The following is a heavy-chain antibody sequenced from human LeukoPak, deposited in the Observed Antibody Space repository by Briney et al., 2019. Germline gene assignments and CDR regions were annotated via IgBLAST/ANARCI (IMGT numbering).Heavy chain of an antibody. J-gene: IGHJ6*03. D-gene: IGHD3-10*01. Sequence: SETLSLTCAVSGGSISSYYWSWIRQPPGKGLEWIGYIYYSGSTNYNPSLKSRVTISVDTSKNQFSLKLSSVTAADTAVYYCARLGDDYYYYYMDVWGKGTTVTVSS. CDR3: ARLGDDYYYYYMDV. CDR2: IYYSGST. CDR1: GGSISSYY. V-gene: IGHV4-59*01.